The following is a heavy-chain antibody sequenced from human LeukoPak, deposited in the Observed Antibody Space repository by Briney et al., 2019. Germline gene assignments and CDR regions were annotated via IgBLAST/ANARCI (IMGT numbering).Heavy chain of an antibody. V-gene: IGHV5-51*01. CDR3: ARRGAGYNWNSIGP. Sequence: GGSLKISCKGSGYLFTSYWIGWVRQVPGKGLKWMGIIYPGDSDARYSPSFQGQVTISADKSISTAYLQWSSLKASDTAMYYCARRGAGYNWNSIGPWGQGTLVSVSS. CDR2: IYPGDSDA. D-gene: IGHD1-7*01. J-gene: IGHJ5*02. CDR1: GYLFTSYW.